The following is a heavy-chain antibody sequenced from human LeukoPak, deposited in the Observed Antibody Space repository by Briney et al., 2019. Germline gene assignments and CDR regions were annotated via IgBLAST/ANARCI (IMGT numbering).Heavy chain of an antibody. V-gene: IGHV4-59*08. CDR2: IYYSGST. J-gene: IGHJ5*02. CDR3: ARTMYSSTWYWFDP. Sequence: SETLSLTCTVSGGSISNYYWSWIRQPPGQGLEWIGYIYYSGSTNYNPSLKSRVTISLATSKNQFSLKLNSVTAADTAVYYSARTMYSSTWYWFDPWGQGTLVTVSS. CDR1: GGSISNYY. D-gene: IGHD6-13*01.